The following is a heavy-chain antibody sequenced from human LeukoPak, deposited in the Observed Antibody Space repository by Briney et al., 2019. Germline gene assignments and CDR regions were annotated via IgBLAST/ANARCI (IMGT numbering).Heavy chain of an antibody. CDR1: GYTFTSYY. J-gene: IGHJ4*02. CDR3: ARDPPLGDGSGSYYPSYYFDY. V-gene: IGHV1-46*01. Sequence: ASVNVSCKASGYTFTSYYMHWVRQAPGQGLEWMGIINPSGGSTSYAQKFQGRVTMTRDTSTSTVYMELSSLRSEDTAVYYCARDPPLGDGSGSYYPSYYFDYWGQGTLVTVSS. CDR2: INPSGGST. D-gene: IGHD3-10*01.